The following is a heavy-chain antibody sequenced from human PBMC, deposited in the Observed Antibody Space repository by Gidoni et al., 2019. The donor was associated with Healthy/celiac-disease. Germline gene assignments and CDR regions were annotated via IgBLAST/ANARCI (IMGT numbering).Heavy chain of an antibody. V-gene: IGHV3-48*02. CDR3: ARDRREDYYYGMDV. Sequence: EVQLVESGGGWVQPGGSLRLACAASGFTLRSYSMNWVRQAPGKGLEWVSYISSSSSTIYYADSVKGRFTISRDNAKNSLYLQMNSLRDEDTAVYYCARDRREDYYYGMDVWGQGTTVTVSS. CDR2: ISSSSSTI. CDR1: GFTLRSYS. J-gene: IGHJ6*02.